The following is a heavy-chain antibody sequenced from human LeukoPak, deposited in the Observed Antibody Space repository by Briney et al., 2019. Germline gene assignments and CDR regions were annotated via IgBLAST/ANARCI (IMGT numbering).Heavy chain of an antibody. Sequence: PSETLSLTCAVYGGSFSGYYWSWLRQPPGKGLEWIGEINHSGSTNYNPSLTSRVTISVDTSKNQFSLKLSSVTAADTAVYYCAREAVAGGGDYWGQGTLVTVSS. J-gene: IGHJ4*02. V-gene: IGHV4-34*01. CDR1: GGSFSGYY. CDR2: INHSGST. D-gene: IGHD6-19*01. CDR3: AREAVAGGGDY.